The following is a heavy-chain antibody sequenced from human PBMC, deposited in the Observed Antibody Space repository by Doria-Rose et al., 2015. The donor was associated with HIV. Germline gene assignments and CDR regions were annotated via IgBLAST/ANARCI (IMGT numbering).Heavy chain of an antibody. CDR3: ARIKSSRWYHKYYFDF. CDR1: GVSLSSPGMG. Sequence: QVTLKESGPVLVKPTETLTLTCTVSGVSLSSPGMGVSWIRQPPGKALEWLAIIFSDDERSYKTSLKSRLTISRGTSKSQVVLTMTDMDPVDTATYYCARIKSSRWYHKYYFDFWGQGTPVIVSA. J-gene: IGHJ4*02. V-gene: IGHV2-26*01. CDR2: IFSDDER. D-gene: IGHD6-13*01.